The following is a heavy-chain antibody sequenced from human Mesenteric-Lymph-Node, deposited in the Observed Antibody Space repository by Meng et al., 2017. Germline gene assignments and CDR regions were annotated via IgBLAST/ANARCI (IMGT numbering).Heavy chain of an antibody. CDR2: INAGNGNT. J-gene: IGHJ5*02. CDR1: GYTFTTYA. V-gene: IGHV1-3*01. Sequence: QVHLVQSGAEVKKPGASVKVSCKASGYTFTTYAIHWVRQAPGLRLEWMGWINAGNGNTRYSQKFQGRVSITRDTSASTAYMELSSLRSEDTAVYYCARCIAVAGNWFDPWGQGTLVTVSS. D-gene: IGHD6-19*01. CDR3: ARCIAVAGNWFDP.